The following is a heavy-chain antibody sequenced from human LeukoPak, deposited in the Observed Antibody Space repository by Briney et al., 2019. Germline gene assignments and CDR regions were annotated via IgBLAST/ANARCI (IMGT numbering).Heavy chain of an antibody. CDR1: GFTFSSNG. D-gene: IGHD3-22*01. J-gene: IGHJ4*02. CDR2: IWYDGSNK. CDR3: ARAEGYYYDSSGYSYFDY. V-gene: IGHV3-33*01. Sequence: GGSLRLSCVASGFTFSSNGMHWVRQAPGTGLEWVAVIWYDGSNKYYADSVKGRFTISRDNSKNTLYLQMNSLRAEDTAVYYCARAEGYYYDSSGYSYFDYWGQGTLVTASS.